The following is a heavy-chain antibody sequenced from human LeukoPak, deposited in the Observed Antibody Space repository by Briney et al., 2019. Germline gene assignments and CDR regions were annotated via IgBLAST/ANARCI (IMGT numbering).Heavy chain of an antibody. CDR3: AVYSVVLAASLVTGY. D-gene: IGHD2-21*01. CDR1: GYTFTDYY. V-gene: IGHV1-2*02. Sequence: ASVKVSCKASGYTFTDYYVHWVRQAPGQGLEWMGWINPNSGGTKYEQKFQDRVTMTRDTSISTAYMELSRLRFDDTAVYYCAVYSVVLAASLVTGYWGQGTLVTVSS. CDR2: INPNSGGT. J-gene: IGHJ4*02.